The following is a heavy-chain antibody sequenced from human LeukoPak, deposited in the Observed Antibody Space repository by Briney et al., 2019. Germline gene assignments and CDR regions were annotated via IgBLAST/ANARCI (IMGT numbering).Heavy chain of an antibody. CDR2: IYYSGST. V-gene: IGHV4-39*01. CDR3: ALLGYSYAQGPGSFDI. D-gene: IGHD5-18*01. J-gene: IGHJ3*02. CDR1: GGSISSSSYY. Sequence: SETLSLTCTVSGGSISSSSYYWGWIRQPPGKGLEWIGSIYYSGSTYYNPSLKSRVTISVDTSKNQFSLKLSSVTAADTAVYYCALLGYSYAQGPGSFDIWGQGTMVTVSS.